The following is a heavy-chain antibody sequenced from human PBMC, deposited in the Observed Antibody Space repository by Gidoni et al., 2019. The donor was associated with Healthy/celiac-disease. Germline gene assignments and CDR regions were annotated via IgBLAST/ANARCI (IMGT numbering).Heavy chain of an antibody. CDR3: AKEGGYCSSTSCFVWGYYYYGMDV. Sequence: QVQLVQSGAEVQKPGAPVKVSCKASGYTFTSYGISWVRQAPGQGLEWMGWISAYNGNTNYAQKLQGRVTMATDTSTSTAYMELRSLRSDDTAVYYCAKEGGYCSSTSCFVWGYYYYGMDVWGQGTTVTVSS. CDR2: ISAYNGNT. J-gene: IGHJ6*02. V-gene: IGHV1-18*04. CDR1: GYTFTSYG. D-gene: IGHD2-2*01.